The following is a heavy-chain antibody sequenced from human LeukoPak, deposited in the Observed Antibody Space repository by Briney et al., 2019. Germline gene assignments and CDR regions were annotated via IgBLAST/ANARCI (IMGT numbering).Heavy chain of an antibody. CDR3: ARHSSSWYRSFDY. J-gene: IGHJ4*02. V-gene: IGHV3-48*04. CDR2: ISSSSSTI. CDR1: GFTFSSYS. D-gene: IGHD6-13*01. Sequence: GGSLRLSCAASGFTFSSYSMNWVRQAPGKGLEWVSYISSSSSTIYYADSVKGRFTISRDNAKNSLYLQMNSLRAEDTAVYYCARHSSSWYRSFDYWGQGTLVTVSS.